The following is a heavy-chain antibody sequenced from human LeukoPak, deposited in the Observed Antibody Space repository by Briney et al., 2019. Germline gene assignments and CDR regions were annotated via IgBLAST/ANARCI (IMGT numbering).Heavy chain of an antibody. CDR2: ISNTGSPI. V-gene: IGHV3-48*01. CDR1: GLTFSTYG. Sequence: GGSLRLSCVASGLTFSTYGMNWVRQSPGKGLEWVSYISNTGSPIYYADSVKGRFTISRHNAKNSLYLQMNSLRVEDTAMYYCARGRGEYWGQGTLVTVSS. J-gene: IGHJ4*02. CDR3: ARGRGEY. D-gene: IGHD3-10*01.